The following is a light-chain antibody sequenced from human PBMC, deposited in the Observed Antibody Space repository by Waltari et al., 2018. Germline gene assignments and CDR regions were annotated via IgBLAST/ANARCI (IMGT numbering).Light chain of an antibody. J-gene: IGLJ3*02. Sequence: QSVLTQPPSVSGAPGQRVTIPYTGSSSNIGAGYDVHWYQQLPGTAPKLLIYGNRDRPTGVPHRVADSKYGTAAALSITGVQADDEADYYCQYYDSSLNGRVFGGGTKLTVL. CDR3: QYYDSSLNGRV. CDR2: GNR. V-gene: IGLV1-40*01. CDR1: SSNIGAGYD.